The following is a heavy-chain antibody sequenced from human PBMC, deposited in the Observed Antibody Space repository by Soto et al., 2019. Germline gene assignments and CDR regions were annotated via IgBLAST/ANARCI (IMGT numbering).Heavy chain of an antibody. D-gene: IGHD6-25*01. V-gene: IGHV3-73*01. Sequence: SLRLSCGVSGFSFSGFAVNWVRQAPGKGLEWVGRIRTKASNYATAYGASVKGRFTISRDDSKNTAYLQINSLKIEDTAVYYCTRRRYYYYGMDVWGQGTTVTVSS. CDR3: TRRRYYYYGMDV. CDR1: GFSFSGFA. J-gene: IGHJ6*02. CDR2: IRTKASNYAT.